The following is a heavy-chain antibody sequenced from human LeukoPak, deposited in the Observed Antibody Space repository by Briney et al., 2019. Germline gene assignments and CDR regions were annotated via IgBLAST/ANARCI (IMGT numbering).Heavy chain of an antibody. D-gene: IGHD2-2*01. CDR2: INPSGGST. Sequence: GASVKVSCKASGSTFTSYYMHWVRQAPGQGLEWMGIINPSGGSTSYAQKFQGRVTMTRDTSTSTVYMELSSLRSEDTAVYYCARDRVFGYCSSTSCHFDYWGQGTLVTVSS. CDR3: ARDRVFGYCSSTSCHFDY. CDR1: GSTFTSYY. V-gene: IGHV1-46*01. J-gene: IGHJ4*02.